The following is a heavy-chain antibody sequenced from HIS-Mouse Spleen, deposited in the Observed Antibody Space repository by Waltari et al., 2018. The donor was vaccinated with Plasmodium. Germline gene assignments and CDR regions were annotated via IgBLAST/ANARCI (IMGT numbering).Heavy chain of an antibody. CDR2: IKQDGSEK. CDR1: GVSFGSYG. D-gene: IGHD6-13*01. V-gene: IGHV3-7*01. J-gene: IGHJ2*01. Sequence: EVQLVESGGGLVQSGGSLRLSCPASGVSFGSYGWSWVRQAPGKGLEWVANIKQDGSEKYYVDSVKGRFTISRDNAKNSLYLQMNSLRAEDTAVYYCASSWYWYFDLWGRGTLVTVSS. CDR3: ASSWYWYFDL.